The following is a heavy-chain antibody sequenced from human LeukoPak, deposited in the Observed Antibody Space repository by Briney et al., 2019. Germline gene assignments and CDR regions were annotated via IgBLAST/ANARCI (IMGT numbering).Heavy chain of an antibody. CDR2: ISGSGGST. V-gene: IGHV3-23*01. Sequence: PGGSLRLSCAASGFTFSSYAMSWVRQAPGKGLEWVSAISGSGGSTYYADSVKGRFTISRDNPKNTLYLQMNSLRAEDTAVYYCARDNLERVPYYFDYWGQGTLVTVSS. CDR1: GFTFSSYA. CDR3: ARDNLERVPYYFDY. D-gene: IGHD1-1*01. J-gene: IGHJ4*02.